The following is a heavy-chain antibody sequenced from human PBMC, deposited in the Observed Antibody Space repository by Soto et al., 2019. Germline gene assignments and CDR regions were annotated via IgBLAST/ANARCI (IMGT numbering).Heavy chain of an antibody. D-gene: IGHD3-22*01. V-gene: IGHV1-18*01. Sequence: ASVKVSCKASGYTFTSYGLRWVRQAPGQGLEWMGWISAYNGNTNYAQKLQGRVTMTTDTSTSTAYMELRSLRSDDTAVYYCARGVRYYDSSGYYYSHDYYGMYVWGQGTTVTV. CDR2: ISAYNGNT. CDR3: ARGVRYYDSSGYYYSHDYYGMYV. CDR1: GYTFTSYG. J-gene: IGHJ6*02.